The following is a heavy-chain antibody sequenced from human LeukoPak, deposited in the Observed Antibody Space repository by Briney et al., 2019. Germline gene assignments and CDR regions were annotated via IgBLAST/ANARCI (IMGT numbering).Heavy chain of an antibody. CDR2: IYYSGST. D-gene: IGHD2-2*01. CDR3: ARLGYCSSASCGPLDY. CDR1: GGSISSSGYY. Sequence: PSETLSLTCTVSGGSISSSGYYWGWVRQPPGKGLEWIGNIYYSGSTYYNPSLKSRVTISVDTSKNHFSLKLNSVTAADTALYYCARLGYCSSASCGPLDYWGQGTLVTVSS. J-gene: IGHJ4*02. V-gene: IGHV4-39*02.